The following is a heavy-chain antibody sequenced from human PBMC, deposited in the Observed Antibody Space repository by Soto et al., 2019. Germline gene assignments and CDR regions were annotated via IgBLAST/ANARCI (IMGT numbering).Heavy chain of an antibody. CDR3: ARGPEKDIVVVVAATHGAYYFDY. CDR2: INHSGST. D-gene: IGHD2-15*01. Sequence: SETLSLTCAVYGGSFSGYYWSWIRQPPGKGLEWIGEINHSGSTNYNPSLKSRVTISVDTSKNQFSLKLSSVTAADTAVYYCARGPEKDIVVVVAATHGAYYFDYWGQGTLVTVSS. CDR1: GGSFSGYY. J-gene: IGHJ4*02. V-gene: IGHV4-34*01.